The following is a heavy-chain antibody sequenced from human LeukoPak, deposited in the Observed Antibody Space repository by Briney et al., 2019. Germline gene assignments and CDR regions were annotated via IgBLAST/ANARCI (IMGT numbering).Heavy chain of an antibody. CDR3: ARDASIVVVPAATPADY. D-gene: IGHD2-2*01. CDR2: INTNTGNP. V-gene: IGHV7-4-1*02. J-gene: IGHJ4*02. Sequence: ASVKVSCKASGYTFNSYAMNWVRQAPGQGLEWMGLINTNTGNPTYAQGFTGRFVFSLDTSVSTAYLQISSLKAEDTAVYYCARDASIVVVPAATPADYWGQGTLVTVSS. CDR1: GYTFNSYA.